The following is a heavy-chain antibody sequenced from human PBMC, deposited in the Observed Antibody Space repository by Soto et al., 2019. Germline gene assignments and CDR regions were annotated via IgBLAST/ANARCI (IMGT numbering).Heavy chain of an antibody. D-gene: IGHD3-22*01. CDR2: INHSGST. V-gene: IGHV4-34*01. J-gene: IGHJ6*02. CDR1: GGSFSGYY. CDR3: SRDSRVVITMYGYYYYGMDV. Sequence: PSETLSLTCAVYGGSFSGYYWSWIRQPPGKGLEWIGEINHSGSTNYNPSLKSRVTISVDTSKNQFSLKLSSVTAADTAVYYCSRDSRVVITMYGYYYYGMDVWGQGTTVT.